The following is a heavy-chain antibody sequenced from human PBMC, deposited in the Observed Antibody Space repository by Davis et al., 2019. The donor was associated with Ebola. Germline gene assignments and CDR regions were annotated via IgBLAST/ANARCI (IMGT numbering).Heavy chain of an antibody. CDR3: AKDGEDDTDYYYGMDV. J-gene: IGHJ6*02. Sequence: AASVKVSCKASGYTFTNYYMHWVRQAPGQGLEWMGMINPNDGRTIYAQKFQGRVTVTRDTSTTTVYMDLSSLRSEDTAVYYCAKDGEDDTDYYYGMDVWGQGTTVTVSS. V-gene: IGHV1-46*01. CDR2: INPNDGRT. D-gene: IGHD3-10*01. CDR1: GYTFTNYY.